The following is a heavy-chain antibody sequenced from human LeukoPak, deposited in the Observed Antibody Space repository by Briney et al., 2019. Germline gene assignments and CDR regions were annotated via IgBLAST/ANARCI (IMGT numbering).Heavy chain of an antibody. V-gene: IGHV3-7*01. Sequence: GGSLRLSCAASGFTFSSYWMSWVRQAPGKGLEWVANIKQDGSEKYYVDSVKGRFTISRDNAKNSLYLQMNSLRAEDTAVYYCARDLSPPTYYYDSSGYGRPIFYPPGYWGQGTLVTVSS. CDR2: IKQDGSEK. CDR3: ARDLSPPTYYYDSSGYGRPIFYPPGY. D-gene: IGHD3-22*01. J-gene: IGHJ4*02. CDR1: GFTFSSYW.